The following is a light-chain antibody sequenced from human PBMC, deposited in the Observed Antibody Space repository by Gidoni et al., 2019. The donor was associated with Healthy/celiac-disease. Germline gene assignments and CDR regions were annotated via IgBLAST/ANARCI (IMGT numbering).Light chain of an antibody. Sequence: DIQMTQSPSTLSASVGDRVTITCRASQSISSWLAWYQQKPGKAPKLLIYDASSLESGVPSRFSGSGSGTEFTLTISSLQHDDFATYYCQQYNSYAFGQGTKVEIK. CDR1: QSISSW. V-gene: IGKV1-5*01. J-gene: IGKJ1*01. CDR2: DAS. CDR3: QQYNSYA.